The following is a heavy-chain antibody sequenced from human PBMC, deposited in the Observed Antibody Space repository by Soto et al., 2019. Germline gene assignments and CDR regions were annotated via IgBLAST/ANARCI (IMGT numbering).Heavy chain of an antibody. CDR2: INPSGGST. D-gene: IGHD6-13*01. J-gene: IGHJ5*02. V-gene: IGHV1-46*01. CDR3: XXXQLNWFXP. Sequence: QVQLVQSGAEVKKPGASVKVSCKASGYTFTSYYMHWVRQAPGQGLEWMGIINPSGGSTSYAQKXXXXXXXXXXXXXXXXXXXXXXXXXXXXXXXXXXXXQLNWFXP. CDR1: GYTFTSYY.